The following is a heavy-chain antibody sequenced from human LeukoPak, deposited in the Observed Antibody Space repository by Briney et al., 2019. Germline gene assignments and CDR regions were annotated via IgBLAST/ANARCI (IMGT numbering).Heavy chain of an antibody. D-gene: IGHD5-24*01. CDR3: ARHEEEDGYNAKTPDY. V-gene: IGHV4-39*01. J-gene: IGHJ4*02. Sequence: SETLSLTCDVSGVSISGTNYYWGWIRQPPGMGLEWIGSIHYRLPTFYNPLLKSRVTISVDTSKNQISLRLRSVTAADTAVYYCARHEEEDGYNAKTPDYWGQGTLVTVSS. CDR1: GVSISGTNYY. CDR2: IHYRLPT.